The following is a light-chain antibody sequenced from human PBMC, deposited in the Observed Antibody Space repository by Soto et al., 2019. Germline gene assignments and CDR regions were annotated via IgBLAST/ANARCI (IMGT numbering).Light chain of an antibody. Sequence: DIQMTQSPSSLSASVGDKVTITFRASQDVSIWLAWFQQKPGEAPKLLIYGASSLQSGVPSRFSGSGSGTDFTLTISSLQPEDFATYYCQQSYSTLTFGGGTKVDI. CDR3: QQSYSTLT. J-gene: IGKJ4*01. CDR2: GAS. CDR1: QDVSIW. V-gene: IGKV1-12*01.